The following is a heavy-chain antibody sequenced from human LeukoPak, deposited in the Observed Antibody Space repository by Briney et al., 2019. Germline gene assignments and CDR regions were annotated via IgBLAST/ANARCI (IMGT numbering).Heavy chain of an antibody. CDR3: ARGLDGSGSYVWDPGYYFDY. CDR1: GGSFSGYY. V-gene: IGHV4-34*01. Sequence: PSETLSLTCAVYGGSFSGYYWSWIRQPPGKGLEWIGEINHSGSTNYNPSLKSRVTISVDTSKNQFSLKLSSVTAADTAVYYCARGLDGSGSYVWDPGYYFDYWGQGTLVTVSS. J-gene: IGHJ4*02. CDR2: INHSGST. D-gene: IGHD3-10*01.